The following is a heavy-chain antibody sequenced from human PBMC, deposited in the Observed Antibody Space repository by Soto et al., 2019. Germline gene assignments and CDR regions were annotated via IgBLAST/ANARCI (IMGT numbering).Heavy chain of an antibody. CDR3: ARYSRGARAAHLC. V-gene: IGHV3-21*04. D-gene: IGHD6-13*01. CDR2: ISSSSSYI. CDR1: GFTFSSYS. Sequence: GGNLRISCAAYGFTFSSYSMNWARQAPGKGLEWVSSISSSSSYIYYADSVKGRFTISRDNAKKSLYLQTNTLRAEDTAVYYCARYSRGARAAHLCWGQGTLVTVSA. J-gene: IGHJ4*02.